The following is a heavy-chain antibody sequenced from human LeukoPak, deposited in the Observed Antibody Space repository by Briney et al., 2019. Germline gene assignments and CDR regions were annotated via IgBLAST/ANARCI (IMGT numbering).Heavy chain of an antibody. CDR2: IWYDGSNK. Sequence: RGSLRLSCAASGFTFSSYGMHWVRQAPGKGLEWVAVIWYDGSNKYYTDSVKGRFTISRDNSKNTLFLQMNSLRAEDTAVYYCARKNSGCVDYWGQGTLVTVSS. J-gene: IGHJ4*02. CDR1: GFTFSSYG. D-gene: IGHD6-19*01. V-gene: IGHV3-33*01. CDR3: ARKNSGCVDY.